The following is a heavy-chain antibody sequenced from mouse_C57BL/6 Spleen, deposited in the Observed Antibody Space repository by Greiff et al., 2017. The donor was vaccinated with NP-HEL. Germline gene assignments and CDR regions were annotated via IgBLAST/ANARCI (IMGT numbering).Heavy chain of an antibody. Sequence: VQLQQSGPELVKPGDSVKISCKASGYSFTGYFMNWVMQSHGKSLEWIGRLNPYNGDTFSNQKFKGKATLTVDESSITAHMELRSLTSEDSAVYYCASPYDYGAMDYWGQGTSVTVSS. CDR2: LNPYNGDT. V-gene: IGHV1-20*01. D-gene: IGHD2-4*01. J-gene: IGHJ4*01. CDR1: GYSFTGYF. CDR3: ASPYDYGAMDY.